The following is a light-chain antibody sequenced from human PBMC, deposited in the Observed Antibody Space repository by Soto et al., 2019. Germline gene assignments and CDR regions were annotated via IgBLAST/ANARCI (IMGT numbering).Light chain of an antibody. J-gene: IGLJ1*01. V-gene: IGLV1-40*01. CDR2: GNS. Sequence: QSVLTQPPSVSGAPGQRVTISCTGSSSNIGAGYDVHWYQQLPGTAPKVLIYGNSNRPSGVPDRFSGSKSGTSASLAITGLQADDEADYYCQFYDSSLSGYVFGTGTKVTVL. CDR3: QFYDSSLSGYV. CDR1: SSNIGAGYD.